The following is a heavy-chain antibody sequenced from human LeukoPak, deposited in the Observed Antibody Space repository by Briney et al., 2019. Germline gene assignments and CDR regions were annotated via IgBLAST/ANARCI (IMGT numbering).Heavy chain of an antibody. V-gene: IGHV3-21*01. J-gene: IGHJ4*02. D-gene: IGHD1-26*01. CDR2: ISSSSSYI. CDR1: GFTFSSYS. Sequence: GGSLRLSCAASGFTFSSYSMNWVRQAPGKGLEWVSSISSSSSYIYYAGPVKGRFTISRDNAKNSLYLQMNSLRAEDTAVYYCARDLGRYTADYWGQGTLVTVSS. CDR3: ARDLGRYTADY.